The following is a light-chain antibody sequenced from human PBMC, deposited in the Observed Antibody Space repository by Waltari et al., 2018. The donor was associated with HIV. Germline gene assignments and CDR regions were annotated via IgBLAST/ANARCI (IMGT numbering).Light chain of an antibody. J-gene: IGLJ2*01. CDR1: SSDIGGYNY. CDR3: SSYAPTNKFYVL. Sequence: QSALTQPPSASGSPGQSVTMSCTGTSSDIGGYNYVSWYQQHPGKAPKHIMTEVTKRPSGFPDRFSGSKSGNTASLTVSGLQAEDEAHYYCSSYAPTNKFYVLFGGGTTLTVL. CDR2: EVT. V-gene: IGLV2-8*01.